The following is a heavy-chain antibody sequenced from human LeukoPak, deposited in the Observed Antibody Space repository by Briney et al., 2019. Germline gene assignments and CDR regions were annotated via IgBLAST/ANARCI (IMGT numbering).Heavy chain of an antibody. CDR1: GFTFDDYA. D-gene: IGHD6-19*01. CDR3: AKSLREVIAVIDS. CDR2: INWDSGSI. J-gene: IGHJ4*02. Sequence: PGGSLRLSCAASGFTFDDYAMHWVRQAPGKGLEWVSGINWDSGSIAYGDSVKGRFTISRGNAKNSVELQMNSLRVEDTALYYCAKSLREVIAVIDSWGQGTLVTVSS. V-gene: IGHV3-9*01.